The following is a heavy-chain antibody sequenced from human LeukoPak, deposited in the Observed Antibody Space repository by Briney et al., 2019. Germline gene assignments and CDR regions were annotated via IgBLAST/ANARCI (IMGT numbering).Heavy chain of an antibody. V-gene: IGHV3-7*01. CDR2: IKPDGSDK. CDR1: EFTFTSYW. CDR3: LTGDY. D-gene: IGHD3-9*01. Sequence: GGSLRLSCAASEFTFTSYWMNWVRRAPGKGLEWVANIKPDGSDKYYVDSVRGRFTISRDNAKKSLYLQMNSLRVEDTALYYWLTGDYWGQGIAVTVSS. J-gene: IGHJ4*02.